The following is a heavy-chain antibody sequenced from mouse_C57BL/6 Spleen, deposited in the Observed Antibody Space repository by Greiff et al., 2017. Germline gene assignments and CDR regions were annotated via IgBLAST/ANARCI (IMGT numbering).Heavy chain of an antibody. CDR2: IWGGGST. CDR1: GFSLTSYG. D-gene: IGHD4-1*01. J-gene: IGHJ2*01. V-gene: IGHV2-2*01. Sequence: VKLQESGPGLVQPSQSLSITCTVSGFSLTSYGVHWVRQSPGKGLEWLGVIWGGGSTDYNAAFISRLSISKDNSKSQVFFKMNSLQADDTAIYYCARTGTDYFDYWGQGTTLTVSS. CDR3: ARTGTDYFDY.